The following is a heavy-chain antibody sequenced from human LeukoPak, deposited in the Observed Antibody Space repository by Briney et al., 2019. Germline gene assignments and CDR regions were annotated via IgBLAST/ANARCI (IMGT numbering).Heavy chain of an antibody. CDR1: GFTFSSHW. CDR2: INQWRSST. D-gene: IGHD2-21*02. V-gene: IGHV3-74*01. J-gene: IGHJ5*02. CDR3: ARVKVTSQTAWLDP. Sequence: HLGGPLRLSCAASGFTFSSHWMHWVRQAPGKGLVWVSRINQWRSSTTYADYVKCRFTISRDNAKNTLNLQMNRLRAEVTAVDCCARVKVTSQTAWLDPWGQGTLVTLSS.